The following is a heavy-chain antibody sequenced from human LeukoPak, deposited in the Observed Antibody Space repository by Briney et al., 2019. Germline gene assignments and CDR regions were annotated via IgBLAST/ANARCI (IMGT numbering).Heavy chain of an antibody. D-gene: IGHD2-21*02. CDR2: INHSGST. CDR1: GGSISSSSYY. CDR3: ARVLAVTYYYYYYMDV. V-gene: IGHV4-39*07. Sequence: KPSETLSLTCTVSGGSISSSSYYWGWIRQPPGKGLEWIGEINHSGSTNYNPSLKSRVTISVDTSKNQFSLKLSSVTAADTAVYYCARVLAVTYYYYYYMDVWGKGTTVTVSS. J-gene: IGHJ6*03.